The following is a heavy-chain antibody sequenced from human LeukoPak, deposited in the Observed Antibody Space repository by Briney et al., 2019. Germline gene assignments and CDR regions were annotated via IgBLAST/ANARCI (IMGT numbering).Heavy chain of an antibody. J-gene: IGHJ5*02. CDR3: ARGPYCGGDCYYNWFDP. Sequence: SETLSLTCAVYGGSFSGYYWSWIRQPPGKGLEWIGEINHSGSTNYNPSLESRVTISVERSKNQFSLKLSSVTAADTAVYYCARGPYCGGDCYYNWFDPWGQGTLVTVSS. CDR1: GGSFSGYY. D-gene: IGHD2-21*02. CDR2: INHSGST. V-gene: IGHV4-34*01.